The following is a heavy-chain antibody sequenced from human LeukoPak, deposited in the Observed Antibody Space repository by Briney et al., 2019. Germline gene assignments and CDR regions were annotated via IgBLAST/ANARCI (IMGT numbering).Heavy chain of an antibody. D-gene: IGHD3-22*01. CDR1: GGSISSYY. J-gene: IGHJ3*02. CDR3: ARCSGYWARCAFDI. V-gene: IGHV4-34*01. Sequence: SETLSLTCTVSGGSISSYYWSWIRQPPGKGLEWIGEINHSGSTKYNPSLKSRVTISVDTSRNQFSLKLTSVTAADTAVYFCARCSGYWARCAFDIWGQGTMVTVSS. CDR2: INHSGST.